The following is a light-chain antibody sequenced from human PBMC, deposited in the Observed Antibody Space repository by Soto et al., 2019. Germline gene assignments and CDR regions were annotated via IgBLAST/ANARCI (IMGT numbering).Light chain of an antibody. CDR2: HAS. J-gene: IGKJ4*01. Sequence: EIVMTQSPATLSVSPGERATLSCRASQSVYSNLALYQQKPGQAPRLLIYHASTRATGVPARFSGGGSGTEFTLTISSLQSEDFAVYYCQQYTKWPLTFGGATKVEIK. CDR1: QSVYSN. V-gene: IGKV3-15*01. CDR3: QQYTKWPLT.